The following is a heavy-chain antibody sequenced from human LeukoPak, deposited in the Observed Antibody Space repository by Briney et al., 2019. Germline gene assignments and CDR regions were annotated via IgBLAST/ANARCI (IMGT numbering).Heavy chain of an antibody. CDR2: VSSSGETT. CDR3: AKDRVGIAAAYGH. CDR1: GFALNTYG. D-gene: IGHD6-13*01. V-gene: IGHV3-23*01. Sequence: GESLRLSCAASGFALNTYGMTWVRQAPGKGLEWVSSVSSSGETTYYADSVKGRFTISRDNSKSTLYLQMNSLRAEDTAVYYGAKDRVGIAAAYGHWGQGTLVTVSS. J-gene: IGHJ4*02.